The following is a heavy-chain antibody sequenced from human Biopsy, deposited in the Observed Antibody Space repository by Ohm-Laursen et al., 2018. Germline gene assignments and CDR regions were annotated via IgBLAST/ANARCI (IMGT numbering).Heavy chain of an antibody. CDR3: AADINVWNVNY. V-gene: IGHV1-24*01. CDR2: FAPENGKT. D-gene: IGHD1-1*01. J-gene: IGHJ4*02. Sequence: GSSVKVSCKVSGYTLTALSMHWVRQAPGRGLVWMGGFAPENGKTIYAQKFQGRITMTEDTSTDTAYMELSSLRSEDTAVYYCAADINVWNVNYWGQGTQVTVSS. CDR1: GYTLTALS.